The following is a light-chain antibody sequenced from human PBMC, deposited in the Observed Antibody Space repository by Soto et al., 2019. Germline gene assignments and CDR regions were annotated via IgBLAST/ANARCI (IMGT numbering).Light chain of an antibody. CDR2: DAS. V-gene: IGKV1-33*01. J-gene: IGKJ5*01. CDR3: QQYDNLP. CDR1: QDISNY. Sequence: DIQMTQSPSSLSASVGDRVTITCQASQDISNYLNWYQQKPGKAPTLLIYDASNLETGVPSRFSGSGSGTDFTFTISSLQPEDIATYYCQQYDNLPFGQGTRLEIK.